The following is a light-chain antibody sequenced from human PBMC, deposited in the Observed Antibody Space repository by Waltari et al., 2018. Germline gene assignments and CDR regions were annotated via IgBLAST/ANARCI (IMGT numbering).Light chain of an antibody. CDR1: QSILYTSNDKNY. Sequence: DIVMTQSPDSLLVSLGERATISCNSSQSILYTSNDKNYLAWYQQKAGQPPRLLVHWASIRESGVLDRFRGRGPGTDFTLTTSNRQPEDVAFLWGQQYFNSPIAFGQGTRLEIK. CDR3: QQYFNSPIA. CDR2: WAS. V-gene: IGKV4-1*01. J-gene: IGKJ5*01.